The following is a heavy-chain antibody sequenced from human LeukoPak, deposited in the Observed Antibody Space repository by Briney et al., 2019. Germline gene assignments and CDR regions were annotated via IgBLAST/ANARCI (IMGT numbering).Heavy chain of an antibody. D-gene: IGHD3-3*01. CDR2: INTDGSST. J-gene: IGHJ4*02. CDR1: GFTFSSYW. V-gene: IGHV3-74*01. CDR3: ARDVGVLRFLEWHSNFDY. Sequence: PGGSLRLSCAASGFTFSSYWMHWVRQAPGKGLVWVSRINTDGSSTSYADSVKGRFTISRDNAKNTLYLQMNSLRAEDTAVYYCARDVGVLRFLEWHSNFDYWGQGTLVTVSS.